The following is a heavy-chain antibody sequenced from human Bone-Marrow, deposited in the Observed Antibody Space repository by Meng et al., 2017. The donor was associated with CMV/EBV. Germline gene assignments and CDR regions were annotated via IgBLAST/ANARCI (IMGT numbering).Heavy chain of an antibody. CDR3: ARGRLPEYCTRTNCHHGEYFQE. Sequence: SVKVPCKGFGATFNNYMIRWVRQAPGRGPEWMGGVIPIFEIPNYAQKLQGRVTITADKSTSTSYMELSSLTSEDTAVYYCARGRLPEYCTRTNCHHGEYFQEWGQGALVTVSS. J-gene: IGHJ1*01. D-gene: IGHD2-2*01. CDR1: GATFNNYM. CDR2: VIPIFEIP. V-gene: IGHV1-69*10.